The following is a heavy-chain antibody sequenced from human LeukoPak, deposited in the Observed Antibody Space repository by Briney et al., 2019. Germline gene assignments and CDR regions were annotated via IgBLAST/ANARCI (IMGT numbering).Heavy chain of an antibody. J-gene: IGHJ6*02. CDR1: GGSISTYY. CDR2: VYYSGAS. CDR3: ARGYGSGSSDYYYGMDV. D-gene: IGHD3-10*01. Sequence: SETLSLTCSISGGSISTYYWSWIRQPPGKGLGWIGYVYYSGASNYNPSLKSRLTISVDKSKNQFSLKLSSVTAADTAVYYCARGYGSGSSDYYYGMDVWGHGATVTVSS. V-gene: IGHV4-59*01.